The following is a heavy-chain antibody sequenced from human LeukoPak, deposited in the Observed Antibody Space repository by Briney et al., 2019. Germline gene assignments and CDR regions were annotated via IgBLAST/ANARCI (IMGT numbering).Heavy chain of an antibody. CDR3: AKQKDIVVVIATFDY. V-gene: IGHV3-23*01. J-gene: IGHJ4*02. Sequence: GGSLRLSCAASGFTFSSYAMSWVRQAPGKGLEWVSAISGSGGSTYYADSVKGRFTISRDNSKNTPYLQMNSLRAEDTAVYYCAKQKDIVVVIATFDYWGQGTLVIVSS. CDR1: GFTFSSYA. CDR2: ISGSGGST. D-gene: IGHD2-21*01.